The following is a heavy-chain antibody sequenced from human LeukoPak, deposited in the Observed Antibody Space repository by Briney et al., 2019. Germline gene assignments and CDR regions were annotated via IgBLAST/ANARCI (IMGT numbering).Heavy chain of an antibody. Sequence: ASVKVSCKVSGYTLTELSMHWVRQAPGKGLEWMGGFDPEDGETIYAQKFQGRVTMTEDTSTDTAYMELSSLRSEDTAVYYCARDRHCSGGSCYGFDYWGQGTLVTVSS. J-gene: IGHJ4*02. D-gene: IGHD2-15*01. CDR1: GYTLTELS. V-gene: IGHV1-24*01. CDR3: ARDRHCSGGSCYGFDY. CDR2: FDPEDGET.